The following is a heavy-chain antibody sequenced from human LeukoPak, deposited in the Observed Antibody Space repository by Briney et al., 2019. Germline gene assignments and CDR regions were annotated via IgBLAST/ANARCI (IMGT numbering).Heavy chain of an antibody. CDR3: AKGAVPDDGSGYSPFNF. D-gene: IGHD3-22*01. V-gene: IGHV3-9*01. CDR2: INWDSTII. CDR1: GFTFDDFA. J-gene: IGHJ4*02. Sequence: GRSLRLSCAASGFTFDDFAMFWVRQVPGKGLEWVSSINWDSTIIDYADSVKGRFTISRDNAKNSLYLQMSGLRTEGTAFYFCAKGAVPDDGSGYSPFNFWGQGTLVTVSS.